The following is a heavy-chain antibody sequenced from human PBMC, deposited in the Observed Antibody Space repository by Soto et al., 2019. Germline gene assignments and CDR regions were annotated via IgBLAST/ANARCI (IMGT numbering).Heavy chain of an antibody. CDR3: ARGSSIAGLYYGMDV. J-gene: IGHJ6*02. Sequence: PSETLSLTCAVSGGSISSGGYSWSWIRQPPGKGLEWIGYIYHSGSTYYNPSLKSRVTISVDRSKNQFSLKLSSVTAADTVVYYCARGSSIAGLYYGMDVWGQGTTVTVSS. V-gene: IGHV4-30-2*01. CDR2: IYHSGST. D-gene: IGHD6-6*01. CDR1: GGSISSGGYS.